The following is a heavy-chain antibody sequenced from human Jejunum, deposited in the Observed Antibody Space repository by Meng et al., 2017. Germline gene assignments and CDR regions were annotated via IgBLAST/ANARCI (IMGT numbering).Heavy chain of an antibody. Sequence: QVQMLESGPGLVKPSETLSPTGTVSGGSITSTTNYWGWIRQPPGKALEWIGSIYYSGSTHYNPSLKRRVIVSIDTSKDQFSLTLTSAAAADTAMYYCARNKTQGFFDIWGQGTLVTVSS. CDR2: IYYSGST. V-gene: IGHV4-39*01. CDR1: GGSITSTTNY. CDR3: ARNKTQGFFDI. D-gene: IGHD1/OR15-1a*01. J-gene: IGHJ4*02.